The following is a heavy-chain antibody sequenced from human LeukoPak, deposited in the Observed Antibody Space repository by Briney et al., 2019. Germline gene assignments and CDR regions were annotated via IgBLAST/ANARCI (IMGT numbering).Heavy chain of an antibody. Sequence: SETLSLTCTVSGGSISSGDYYWSWIRQPPGKGLEWIGEINHSGSTNYNPSLKSRVTISVDTSKNQFSLKLSSVTAADTAVYYCAGIPGEHYYGMDVWGQGTTVTVSS. D-gene: IGHD6-13*01. V-gene: IGHV4-30-4*01. CDR3: AGIPGEHYYGMDV. CDR2: INHSGST. J-gene: IGHJ6*02. CDR1: GGSISSGDYY.